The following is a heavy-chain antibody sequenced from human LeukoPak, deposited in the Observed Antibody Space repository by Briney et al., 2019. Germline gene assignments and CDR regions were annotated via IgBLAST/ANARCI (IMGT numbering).Heavy chain of an antibody. CDR3: AREWEYCSGGSCYLFSDWFDP. CDR1: GFTFSSYS. D-gene: IGHD2-15*01. Sequence: PGGPLRLSCAASGFTFSSYSMNWVRQAPGKGLEWVSSISSSSSYIYYADSVKGRFTISRDNAKNSLYLQMNSLRAEDTAVYYCAREWEYCSGGSCYLFSDWFDPWGQGTLVTVSS. CDR2: ISSSSSYI. V-gene: IGHV3-21*01. J-gene: IGHJ5*02.